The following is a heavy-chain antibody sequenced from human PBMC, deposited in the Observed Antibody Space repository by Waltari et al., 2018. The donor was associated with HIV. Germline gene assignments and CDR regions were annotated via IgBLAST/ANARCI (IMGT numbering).Heavy chain of an antibody. CDR3: AKDMRQHPYYFDY. CDR2: ISWNSVTI. V-gene: IGHV3-9*01. D-gene: IGHD6-13*01. J-gene: IGHJ4*02. CDR1: GFTFDDYA. Sequence: EVQLVESGGGLVQPGRSLRLSCAASGFTFDDYAMHWVRQAPGKGLEWVSGISWNSVTIGYADSVKGRFTISRDNAKNSLYLQMNSLRPEDTALYYCAKDMRQHPYYFDYWGQGTLVTVSS.